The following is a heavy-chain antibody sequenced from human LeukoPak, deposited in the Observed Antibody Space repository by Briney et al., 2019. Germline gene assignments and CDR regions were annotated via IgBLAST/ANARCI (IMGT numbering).Heavy chain of an antibody. V-gene: IGHV4-59*08. CDR1: GGSISSYY. CDR3: AGHHPRNTVDF. CDR2: ISDIGSI. D-gene: IGHD2-8*02. Sequence: RSETLSLTCTVSGGSISSYYWSWIRQPPGKGLEWIAYISDIGSINYNPSLKSRVTISLDTCKNQFSLKLSSVTAADTAVYYCAGHHPRNTVDFWGQGTLVTVSS. J-gene: IGHJ4*02.